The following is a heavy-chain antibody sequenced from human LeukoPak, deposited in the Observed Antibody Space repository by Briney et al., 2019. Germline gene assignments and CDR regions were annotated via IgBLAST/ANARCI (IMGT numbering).Heavy chain of an antibody. Sequence: GSLRISCAASGSTFSNSWMHWVRQAPGKGLVWVSRVNIDGKTTTYADSVKGRFTISRDNAKNTLYLQMNSLSAEDTAVYYCARDYPPDWGQGTLVTVSS. CDR1: GSTFSNSW. J-gene: IGHJ4*02. CDR3: ARDYPPD. V-gene: IGHV3-74*01. CDR2: VNIDGKTT.